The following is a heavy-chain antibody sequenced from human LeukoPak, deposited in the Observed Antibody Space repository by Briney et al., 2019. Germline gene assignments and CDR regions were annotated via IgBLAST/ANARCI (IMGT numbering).Heavy chain of an antibody. CDR1: GGSISSYY. V-gene: IGHV4-59*08. J-gene: IGHJ4*02. D-gene: IGHD3-3*01. CDR2: IYYSGST. Sequence: SETLSLTCTVSGGSISSYYWSWIRQPPGKGLEWIGYIYYSGSTNYNPSLKSRVTISVDTSKNQFSLKLSSVTAADTAVYYCARRGVFGVVSHFDYWGQGTLVTVSS. CDR3: ARRGVFGVVSHFDY.